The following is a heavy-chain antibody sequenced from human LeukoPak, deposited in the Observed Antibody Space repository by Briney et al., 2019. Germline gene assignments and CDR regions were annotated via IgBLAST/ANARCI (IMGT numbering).Heavy chain of an antibody. CDR3: ARRFPTISSMGATNYYYYMDV. D-gene: IGHD1-26*01. V-gene: IGHV3-33*01. CDR2: IWYDGSNK. J-gene: IGHJ6*03. CDR1: GFTFSSYG. Sequence: GGSLRLSCAASGFTFSSYGMHWVRQAPGKGLEWVAVIWYDGSNKYYADSVKGRFTISRDNSKNTLYLQMNSLRAEDTAVYYCARRFPTISSMGATNYYYYMDVWGKGTTVTVSS.